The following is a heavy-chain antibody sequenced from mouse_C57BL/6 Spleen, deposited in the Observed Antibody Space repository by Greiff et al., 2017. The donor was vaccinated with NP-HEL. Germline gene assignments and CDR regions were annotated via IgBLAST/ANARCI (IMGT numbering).Heavy chain of an antibody. V-gene: IGHV1-69*01. D-gene: IGHD1-1*01. CDR2: IDPSDSYT. CDR3: SRREGEVVADY. J-gene: IGHJ2*01. CDR1: GYTFTSYW. Sequence: QVQLQQPGAELVMPGASVKLSCKASGYTFTSYWMHWVKQRPGQGLEWIGEIDPSDSYTNYNQKFKGKSTLTVDKSSSTTYMQLNSLTSEDSAVYYCSRREGEVVADYWGQGTTLTVSS.